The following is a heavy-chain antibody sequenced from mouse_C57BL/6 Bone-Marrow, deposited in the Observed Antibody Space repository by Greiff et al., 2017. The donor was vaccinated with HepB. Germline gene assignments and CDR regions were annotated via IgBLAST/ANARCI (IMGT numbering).Heavy chain of an antibody. CDR2: INPNYGTT. J-gene: IGHJ4*01. Sequence: EVQLQQSGPELVKPGASVKISCKASGYSFTVYNMNWVKQSNGKSLEWIGVINPNYGTTSYNQKFKGKTTLTVDQSSSTAYMQINSLTSEDSAVYYCARGGLYDGYYCYAMDYWGQGTSVTVSS. D-gene: IGHD2-3*01. V-gene: IGHV1-39*01. CDR1: GYSFTVYN. CDR3: ARGGLYDGYYCYAMDY.